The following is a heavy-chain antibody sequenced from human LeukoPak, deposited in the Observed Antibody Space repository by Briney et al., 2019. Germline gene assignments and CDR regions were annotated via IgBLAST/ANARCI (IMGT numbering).Heavy chain of an antibody. J-gene: IGHJ6*03. Sequence: PGGSLRLSCAASGFTFSTYAMTWVRQAPGPGLEWVSSISGSGSGTYYADSVKGRFTISRDNSKNTLYLQMNSLRAEDTAVYYCAKDQVYYYDSSGYYYYYYYMDVWGKGTTVTISS. V-gene: IGHV3-23*01. CDR2: ISGSGSGT. D-gene: IGHD3-22*01. CDR1: GFTFSTYA. CDR3: AKDQVYYYDSSGYYYYYYYMDV.